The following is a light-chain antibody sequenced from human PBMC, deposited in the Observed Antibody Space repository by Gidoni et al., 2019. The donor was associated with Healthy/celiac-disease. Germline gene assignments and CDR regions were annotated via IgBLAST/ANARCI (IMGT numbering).Light chain of an antibody. Sequence: DIVMTQSPLSLPVTPGEPASISCRSSQSLLHSNGYNYLDWYLQKPGQSPQLLIYLGSNLASGVPDRFSGSGSGTDFTLKISRVEAEDVEVYYCMQALQTPLTFGGGTKVEIK. CDR2: LGS. J-gene: IGKJ4*01. V-gene: IGKV2-28*01. CDR3: MQALQTPLT. CDR1: QSLLHSNGYNY.